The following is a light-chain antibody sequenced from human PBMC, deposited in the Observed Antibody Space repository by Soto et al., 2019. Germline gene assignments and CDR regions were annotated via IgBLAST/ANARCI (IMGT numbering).Light chain of an antibody. CDR3: LQDYNYPLT. Sequence: AIQMPQSPSSLSASVGDRVTITCRASQGIRHYLGWYQQKPAKAPKLLIYAASSLQSGVPSRFSGSGSGTDFTLTISSLQSEDVATYYCLQDYNYPLTLGGGTKVEIK. V-gene: IGKV1-6*01. CDR2: AAS. J-gene: IGKJ4*01. CDR1: QGIRHY.